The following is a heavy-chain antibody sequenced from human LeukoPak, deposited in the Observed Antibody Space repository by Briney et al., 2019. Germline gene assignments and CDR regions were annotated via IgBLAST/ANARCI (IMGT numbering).Heavy chain of an antibody. J-gene: IGHJ6*02. Sequence: SETLSLTCTVSGGSISSGDYYWGWIRQPPGKGLEWIGYIYYSGSTYYNPSLKSRVTISVGTSKNQFSLKLSSVTAADTAVYYCAREGSGYCSSTSCPYYGMDVWGQGTTVTVSS. V-gene: IGHV4-30-4*01. CDR2: IYYSGST. D-gene: IGHD2-2*01. CDR1: GGSISSGDYY. CDR3: AREGSGYCSSTSCPYYGMDV.